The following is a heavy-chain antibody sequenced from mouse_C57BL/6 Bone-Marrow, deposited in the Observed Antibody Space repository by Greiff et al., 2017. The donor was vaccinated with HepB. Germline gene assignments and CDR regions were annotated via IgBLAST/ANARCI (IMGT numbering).Heavy chain of an antibody. CDR2: ISSGSSNI. Sequence: EVQGVESGGGLVKPGGSLKLSCAASGFTFSDYGMHWVRQAPEKGLEWVAYISSGSSNIYYADTVKGRFTISRDNAKNTLFLQMTSLRSEDTAMYYCARLYGSSYYYAMDYWGQGTSVTVSS. V-gene: IGHV5-17*01. J-gene: IGHJ4*01. CDR1: GFTFSDYG. CDR3: ARLYGSSYYYAMDY. D-gene: IGHD1-1*01.